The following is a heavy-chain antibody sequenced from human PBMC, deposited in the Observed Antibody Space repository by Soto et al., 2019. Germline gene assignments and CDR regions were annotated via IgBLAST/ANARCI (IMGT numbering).Heavy chain of an antibody. CDR3: AKDQAAAGNISSYFQY. CDR2: ISGSGGTT. D-gene: IGHD6-13*01. Sequence: GGSLRLSCAASGFSFSSYAMSWVRQAPGKGLEWVSGISGSGGTTYYADSVKGRFTISRDNSKNTLFLQMNSLRAEDTAVYYCAKDQAAAGNISSYFQYWGQGTLVTVSS. J-gene: IGHJ1*01. CDR1: GFSFSSYA. V-gene: IGHV3-23*01.